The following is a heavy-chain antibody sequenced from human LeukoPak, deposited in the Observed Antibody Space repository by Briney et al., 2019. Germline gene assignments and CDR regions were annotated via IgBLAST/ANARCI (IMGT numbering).Heavy chain of an antibody. V-gene: IGHV3-23*01. CDR1: RFTFNTYA. CDR3: AKDSSPWIQRPKYFDL. D-gene: IGHD5-18*01. J-gene: IGHJ2*01. CDR2: ISGSGGST. Sequence: GGSLRLSCAASRFTFNTYAMSWVRQAPGKGLEWVSAISGSGGSTYYADSVKGRFTISRDNSKNTLYLQMNSLRAEDTAVYFCAKDSSPWIQRPKYFDLWGRGTLVTVSS.